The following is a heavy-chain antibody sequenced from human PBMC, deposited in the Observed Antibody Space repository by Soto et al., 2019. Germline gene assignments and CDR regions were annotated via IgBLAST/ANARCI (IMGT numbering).Heavy chain of an antibody. CDR1: GFTFTSSA. V-gene: IGHV1-58*01. CDR2: IVVGSGTT. D-gene: IGHD3-3*01. J-gene: IGHJ4*02. Sequence: QMQLVQSGPEVKRPGTSVKVSCKTSGFTFTSSAVQWVRQARGQRLEWIGWIVVGSGTTNYARKFQERVTFTRDMSTSTAYMEMSSLRPEDTAVYYCAALVFWSTYYPFDHWGQGTLVTVSS. CDR3: AALVFWSTYYPFDH.